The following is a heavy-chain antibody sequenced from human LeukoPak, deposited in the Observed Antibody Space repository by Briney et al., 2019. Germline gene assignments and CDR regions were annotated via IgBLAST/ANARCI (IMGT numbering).Heavy chain of an antibody. J-gene: IGHJ4*02. CDR1: GFTFSDYY. V-gene: IGHV3-11*01. D-gene: IGHD2-21*02. Sequence: PGGSLRLPCAASGFTFSDYYMSWIRQAPGKGLEWVSYISSSGSTIYYADSVKGRFTISRDNAKNSLYLQMNSLRAEDTAVYYCAGVDDCGGDCYSFDYWGQGTLVTVSS. CDR3: AGVDDCGGDCYSFDY. CDR2: ISSSGSTI.